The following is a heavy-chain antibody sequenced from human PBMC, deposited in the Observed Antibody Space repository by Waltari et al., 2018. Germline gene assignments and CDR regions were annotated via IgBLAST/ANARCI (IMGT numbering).Heavy chain of an antibody. J-gene: IGHJ5*02. CDR2: IYTSGST. V-gene: IGHV4-61*02. Sequence: QVQLQESGPGLVKPSQTLSLTCTVSGGSISSGSYYWSWIRQPAGKGLEWIGRIYTSGSTNYNPSLKSRVTISVDTSKNQFSLKLSSVTAADTAVYYCARGSSSSWYNWFDPWGQGTLVTVSS. CDR3: ARGSSSSWYNWFDP. CDR1: GGSISSGSYY. D-gene: IGHD6-13*01.